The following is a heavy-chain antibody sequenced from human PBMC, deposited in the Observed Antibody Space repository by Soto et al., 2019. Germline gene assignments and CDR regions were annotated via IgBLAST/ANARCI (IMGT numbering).Heavy chain of an antibody. Sequence: GGSLRLSCAASGFTFSSRGMHWVRQAPGKGLEWVANINKDGSQKNYVDSVKGRFTIARDNGQNSLSLQINSLRVEDTAVYYCVRELGLAYWGQGALVTVSS. V-gene: IGHV3-7*03. CDR2: INKDGSQK. CDR1: GFTFSSRG. D-gene: IGHD7-27*01. J-gene: IGHJ4*02. CDR3: VRELGLAY.